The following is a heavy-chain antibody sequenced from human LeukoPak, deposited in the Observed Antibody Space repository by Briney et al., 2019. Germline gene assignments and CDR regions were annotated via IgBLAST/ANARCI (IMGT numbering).Heavy chain of an antibody. J-gene: IGHJ5*02. V-gene: IGHV3-7*03. D-gene: IGHD4-17*01. CDR3: IVFGDSNH. Sequence: GGSLRLSCAASGFTFSSYWMTWVRQAPGKGLEWVANIKQAGTEKYYVDSVKGRFTISRDTSKNTLHLQINSLRVEDTAVYYCIVFGDSNHWGQGTLVTVSS. CDR2: IKQAGTEK. CDR1: GFTFSSYW.